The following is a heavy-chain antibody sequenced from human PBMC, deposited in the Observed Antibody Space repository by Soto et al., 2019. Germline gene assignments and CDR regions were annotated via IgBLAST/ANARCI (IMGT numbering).Heavy chain of an antibody. J-gene: IGHJ4*02. Sequence: ASVKVSCKASGYAFTSYGISWVRQAPGQGLEWMGWISAYNGNTNYAQKLQGRVTMTTDTSTSTAYMELRSLRSDDTAVYYCARDLLPYYYGSGNPSPLDYWGQGTLVTVSS. CDR1: GYAFTSYG. CDR2: ISAYNGNT. D-gene: IGHD3-10*01. V-gene: IGHV1-18*01. CDR3: ARDLLPYYYGSGNPSPLDY.